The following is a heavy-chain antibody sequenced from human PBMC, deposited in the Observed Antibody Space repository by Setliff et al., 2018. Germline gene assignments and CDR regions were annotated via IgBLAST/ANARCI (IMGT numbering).Heavy chain of an antibody. CDR3: ARQAAEVGFDL. CDR2: INHSGST. D-gene: IGHD1-26*01. CDR1: GGSFSGYY. Sequence: SETLSLTCAVYGGSFSGYYWSWIRQPPGKGLEWIGEINHSGSTNYNPSLKSRVTMSVDTSKNQFSLKLSSVTAADTAVYYCARQAAEVGFDLWGRGTLVTVSS. V-gene: IGHV4-34*01. J-gene: IGHJ2*01.